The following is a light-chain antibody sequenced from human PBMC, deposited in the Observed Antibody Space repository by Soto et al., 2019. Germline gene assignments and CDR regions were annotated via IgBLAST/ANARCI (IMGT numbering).Light chain of an antibody. V-gene: IGLV2-14*01. Sequence: QSALTQPASVSGSPGQSITISCTGTSSDVGGYNYVSWYQQHPGKAPKLMIYEVSNRPSGVSNRFAGSKSGNTGSLTISGLQAEDEADYYCSSYTSSSTRVVFGGGTKVTVL. CDR3: SSYTSSSTRVV. CDR1: SSDVGGYNY. J-gene: IGLJ2*01. CDR2: EVS.